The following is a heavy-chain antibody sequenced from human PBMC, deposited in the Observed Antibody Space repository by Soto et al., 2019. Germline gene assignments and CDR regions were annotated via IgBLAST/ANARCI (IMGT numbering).Heavy chain of an antibody. V-gene: IGHV3-30*19. CDR3: ARPSTAFCIGYLKVDI. Sequence: QVQLVESGGGVVKPGRSLRLSCATSGFTFSSSGMHWVRQAPGKGLEGLAVISFDGNTQYYAASVKGRFTISRDNSKNTRYLQMSRLRNEDTAVYYCARPSTAFCIGYLKVDIWGQGTLVTVSS. J-gene: IGHJ5*02. CDR2: ISFDGNTQ. CDR1: GFTFSSSG. D-gene: IGHD3-3*01.